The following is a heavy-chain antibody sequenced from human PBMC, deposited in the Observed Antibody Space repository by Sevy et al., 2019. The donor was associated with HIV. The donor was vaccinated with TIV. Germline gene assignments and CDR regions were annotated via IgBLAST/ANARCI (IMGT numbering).Heavy chain of an antibody. V-gene: IGHV1-69*13. D-gene: IGHD3-22*01. J-gene: IGHJ6*02. CDR3: ASSYFDSSGYSPLFYYGMDV. Sequence: SVKVSCKASGGTFINYAVTWVRQAPGQGLEWMGGFIPMFDTTNSAQKFQGRVTLTADGSTSTAYMELSSLRSEDTAVYYCASSYFDSSGYSPLFYYGMDVWGQRTTVTVSS. CDR1: GGTFINYA. CDR2: FIPMFDTT.